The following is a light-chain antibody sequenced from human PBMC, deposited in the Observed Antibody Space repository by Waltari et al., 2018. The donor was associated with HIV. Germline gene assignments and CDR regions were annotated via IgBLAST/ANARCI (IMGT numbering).Light chain of an antibody. Sequence: SYELTQSPSVSVSPGQTARITCSGDALPKQYAYWYQQKPGQAPVLVIYKDTERPSGIPERFSGSSSGTTVTLTISGVQAEDDADYYCLSADTSVTWVFGGGTKLTVL. CDR3: LSADTSVTWV. J-gene: IGLJ3*02. CDR2: KDT. CDR1: ALPKQY. V-gene: IGLV3-25*03.